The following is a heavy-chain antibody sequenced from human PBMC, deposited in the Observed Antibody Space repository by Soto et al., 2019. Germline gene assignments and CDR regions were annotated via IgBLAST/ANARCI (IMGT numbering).Heavy chain of an antibody. CDR3: SIGSWSAETFDV. CDR1: GGTFNTYT. D-gene: IGHD2-2*01. Sequence: QVHLIQSGAEVKKPGSSVKVSCKAAGGTFNTYTLFWVRQAPGHGLEWMGRIITMLPVTHSAQKFQGRLTLTAHKSTGTAFMELTSLTSDDSSVYYCSIGSWSAETFDVWGQGTMVTVSS. CDR2: IITMLPVT. J-gene: IGHJ3*01. V-gene: IGHV1-69*02.